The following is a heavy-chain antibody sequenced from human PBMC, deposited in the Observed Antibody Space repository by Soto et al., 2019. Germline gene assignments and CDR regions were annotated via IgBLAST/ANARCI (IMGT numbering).Heavy chain of an antibody. CDR2: IWDDGSNK. D-gene: IGHD5-18*01. V-gene: IGHV3-33*01. Sequence: GGSLRLSCAASRFTLSSYGMHWVRPAPGKGLEWVAVIWDDGSNKYYADSVKGRFTISRDNSKNTLYLQMNSLRAEDTAVYYCARDTYTDTAMVTGGAFDIWGQGTMVTVSS. CDR1: RFTLSSYG. CDR3: ARDTYTDTAMVTGGAFDI. J-gene: IGHJ3*02.